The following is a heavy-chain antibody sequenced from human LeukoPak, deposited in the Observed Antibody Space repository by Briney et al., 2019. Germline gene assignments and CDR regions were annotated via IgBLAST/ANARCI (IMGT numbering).Heavy chain of an antibody. CDR1: GGSFSGYY. Sequence: SETLSLTCAVYGGSFSGYYWSWIRQPPGKGLEWIGEICHSGSTNYNPSLKSRVTISVDKSKNQFSLKLSSVTAADTAVYYCASAPYYYGSGSYLYYFDYWGQGTLVTVSS. J-gene: IGHJ4*02. CDR2: ICHSGST. CDR3: ASAPYYYGSGSYLYYFDY. D-gene: IGHD3-10*01. V-gene: IGHV4-34*01.